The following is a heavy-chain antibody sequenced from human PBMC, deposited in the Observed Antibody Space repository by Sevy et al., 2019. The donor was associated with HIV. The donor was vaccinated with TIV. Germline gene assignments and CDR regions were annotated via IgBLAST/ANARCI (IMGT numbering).Heavy chain of an antibody. V-gene: IGHV3-30*02. CDR3: ARGRKTTEEWLEELDYYYGLDV. Sequence: GGSLRLSYAASGFSLTTSDMPWVRQAPGKGLEWVAYVRNDGSNKYYADSVRDRFTSSRDSPKNTFYLQMNSLRDEDTAIYYCARGRKTTEEWLEELDYYYGLDVWGQGTTVTVSS. D-gene: IGHD2-8*01. CDR1: GFSLTTSD. J-gene: IGHJ6*02. CDR2: VRNDGSNK.